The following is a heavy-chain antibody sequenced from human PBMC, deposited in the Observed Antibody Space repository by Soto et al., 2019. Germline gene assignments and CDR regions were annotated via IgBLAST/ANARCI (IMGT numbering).Heavy chain of an antibody. Sequence: CKASGYTFTSYYMNWVRQAPGQGLEWLGIINPSGGYTTYAQRLLGRVTITRDTSASTVYMELSSLRSEDTAVYYCARGFPLWFDPWGQGTLVTVSS. V-gene: IGHV1-46*01. D-gene: IGHD3-3*01. CDR1: GYTFTSYY. CDR3: ARGFPLWFDP. J-gene: IGHJ5*02. CDR2: INPSGGYT.